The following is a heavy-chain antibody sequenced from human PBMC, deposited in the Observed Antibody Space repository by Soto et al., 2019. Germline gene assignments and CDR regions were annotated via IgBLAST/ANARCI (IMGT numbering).Heavy chain of an antibody. D-gene: IGHD3-22*01. Sequence: PGESLKISCKGSGYSFTSYWIGWVRQMPGKGLEWMGIIYPGDSDTRYSPSFQGQVTISADKSISTAYLQWSSLKASDTAMYYCASSTYYYDSSGYYRFDYWGQGTLVTVSS. CDR3: ASSTYYYDSSGYYRFDY. V-gene: IGHV5-51*01. CDR2: IYPGDSDT. J-gene: IGHJ4*02. CDR1: GYSFTSYW.